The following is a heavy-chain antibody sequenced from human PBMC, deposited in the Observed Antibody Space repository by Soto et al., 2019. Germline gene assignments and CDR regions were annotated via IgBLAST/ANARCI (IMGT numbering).Heavy chain of an antibody. CDR1: GGSISRYY. J-gene: IGHJ5*02. CDR2: IYYSGST. CDR3: ASTTVADTYNWFDP. Sequence: QVQLQESGPGLVKPSETLSLTCTVSGGSISRYYWSWIRQPPGKGLEWIGYIYYSGSTNYNPSLKSRVTISVDTSKNQFSLKLSSVTAADTAVYYCASTTVADTYNWFDPWGQGTLVTVSS. D-gene: IGHD6-19*01. V-gene: IGHV4-59*01.